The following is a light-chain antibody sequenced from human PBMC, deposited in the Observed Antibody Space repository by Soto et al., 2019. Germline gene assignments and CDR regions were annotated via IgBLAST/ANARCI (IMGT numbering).Light chain of an antibody. J-gene: IGKJ2*01. CDR1: RSVLSSSNNKNY. Sequence: DIVMTQSPDSLAVPLGERATINCKSSRSVLSSSNNKNYLAWYQQRPGQPPKLLIYWASTRESGVPDRFSGSGSGIDFTLTVSSLQAEDVAVYYCQQYYATPYTFGQGTMLEIK. CDR3: QQYYATPYT. CDR2: WAS. V-gene: IGKV4-1*01.